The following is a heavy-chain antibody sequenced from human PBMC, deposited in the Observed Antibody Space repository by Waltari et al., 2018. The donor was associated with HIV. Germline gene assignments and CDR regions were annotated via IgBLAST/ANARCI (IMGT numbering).Heavy chain of an antibody. V-gene: IGHV4-34*01. CDR1: GGSFSGYY. CDR3: AREDVAARPGYYQFGMDV. J-gene: IGHJ6*02. Sequence: QVQLQQWGAGLLKPSETLSLTCAVYGGSFSGYYWSWIRQPPGKGLEWIGEINRSGSTNYNPSLKSRLSISVDTYKNQFSLKLSSVTATDTAVYYCAREDVAARPGYYQFGMDVWGQGTTVTVSS. CDR2: INRSGST. D-gene: IGHD6-6*01.